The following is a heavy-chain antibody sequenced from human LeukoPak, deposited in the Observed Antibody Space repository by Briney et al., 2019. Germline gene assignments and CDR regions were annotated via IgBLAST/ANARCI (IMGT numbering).Heavy chain of an antibody. J-gene: IGHJ4*02. D-gene: IGHD1-26*01. CDR1: AGAISNSSSY. CDR3: ATAYRGSYYYFDY. V-gene: IGHV4-39*01. CDR2: VYYTGTT. Sequence: SETLSLTCTVSAGAISNSSSYWGWIRQPPGKGLEGIGTVYYTGTTYYNPSLKSRLTISGDSSKNQFSLKLTSMTAADTAVFYCATAYRGSYYYFDYWGQGTLVTVSS.